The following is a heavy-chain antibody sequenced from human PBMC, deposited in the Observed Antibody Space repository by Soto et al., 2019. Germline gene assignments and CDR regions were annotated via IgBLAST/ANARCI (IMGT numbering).Heavy chain of an antibody. CDR2: IIPIFGTA. D-gene: IGHD5-18*01. Sequence: QVQLVQSGAEVKKPGSSVKVSCKASGGTFSSYAISWVRQAPGQGLEWMGGIIPIFGTANYAQKFQGRVTITADESTSTAYMELSSLRSEDTAVYDGSRGGYSYGYFDWFDPWGQGTLVTVSS. CDR3: SRGGYSYGYFDWFDP. J-gene: IGHJ5*02. CDR1: GGTFSSYA. V-gene: IGHV1-69*12.